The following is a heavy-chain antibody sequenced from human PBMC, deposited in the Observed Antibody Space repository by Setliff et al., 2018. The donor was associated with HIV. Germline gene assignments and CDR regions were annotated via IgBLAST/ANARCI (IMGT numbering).Heavy chain of an antibody. CDR2: ISGYNGNT. CDR1: GYSFSSYG. J-gene: IGHJ3*01. Sequence: GASVKVSCQASGYSFSSYGISWVRQAPGKGLEWMGWISGYNGNTKYVQKLQGRVTMTTDTSTRTVYMELRLLRHDDTAEYFCARVPYRSAWFSGGHAAFDVWGQGTMVTVSS. D-gene: IGHD6-19*01. V-gene: IGHV1-18*01. CDR3: ARVPYRSAWFSGGHAAFDV.